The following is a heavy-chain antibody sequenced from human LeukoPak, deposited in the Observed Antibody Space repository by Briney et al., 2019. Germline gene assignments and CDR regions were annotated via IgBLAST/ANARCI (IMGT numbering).Heavy chain of an antibody. CDR3: ARGVCSSTSCQRGPFDY. V-gene: IGHV4-59*11. D-gene: IGHD2-2*01. CDR2: IYYSGST. CDR1: GGSISSHY. Sequence: SETLFLTCTVSGGSISSHYWSWIRQPPGKGLEWIGYIYYSGSTNYNPSLKSRVTISVDTSKNQFSLKLSSVTAADTAVYYCARGVCSSTSCQRGPFDYWGQGTLVTVSS. J-gene: IGHJ4*02.